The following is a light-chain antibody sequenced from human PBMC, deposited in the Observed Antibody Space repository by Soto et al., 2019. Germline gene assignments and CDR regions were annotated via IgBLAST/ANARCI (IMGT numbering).Light chain of an antibody. Sequence: EIVMTQSPATLSVSPGQRATLSCRASQSVRSDLAWYRQKPGQAPRLLIYSASTRATGVPARFSGSGSGTDFTLTITSLQSEDFGVYYCQQYYMWPPVFGQGTTVETK. CDR2: SAS. CDR3: QQYYMWPPV. V-gene: IGKV3-15*01. CDR1: QSVRSD. J-gene: IGKJ3*01.